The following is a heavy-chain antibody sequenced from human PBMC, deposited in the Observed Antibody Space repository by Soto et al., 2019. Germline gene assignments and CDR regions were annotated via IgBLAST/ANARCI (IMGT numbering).Heavy chain of an antibody. D-gene: IGHD3-3*01. CDR2: ISYDGSNK. CDR1: GFTFSSYA. CDR3: ARVWSYDFWSGYFGRYYGMDV. J-gene: IGHJ6*02. V-gene: IGHV3-30-3*01. Sequence: GGSLRLSCAASGFTFSSYAMHWVRQAPGKGLEWVAVISYDGSNKYYADSVKGRFTISRDNSKNTLYLQMNSLRAEDTAVYYCARVWSYDFWSGYFGRYYGMDVWGQGTTVTVSS.